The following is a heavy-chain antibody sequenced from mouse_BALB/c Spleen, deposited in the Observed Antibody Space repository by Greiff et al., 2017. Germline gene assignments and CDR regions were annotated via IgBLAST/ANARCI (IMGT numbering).Heavy chain of an antibody. D-gene: IGHD2-9*01. V-gene: IGHV1S56*01. CDR2: IYPGNVNT. CDR3: ARPYYGYDGGFAY. CDR1: GYTFTSYY. J-gene: IGHJ3*01. Sequence: QVQLQQSGPELVKPGASVRLSCKASGYTFTSYYIHWVKQRPGQGLEWLGWIYPGNVNTKYNEKFKGKATLTVDKSSSTAYMQLSSLTSEDSAVYFCARPYYGYDGGFAYWGQGTLVTVSA.